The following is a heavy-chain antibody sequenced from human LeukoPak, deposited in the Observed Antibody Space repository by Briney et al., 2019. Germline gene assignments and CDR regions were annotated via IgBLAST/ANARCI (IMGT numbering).Heavy chain of an antibody. CDR1: GCSFSSYY. D-gene: IGHD6-19*01. J-gene: IGHJ4*02. Sequence: SETLSLTCTVSGCSFSSYYWSWIRQPPGKGLEWIGYIYYSGSTNYNPSLKSRVTISVDTSKNQFSLKLSSVTAADTAVYYCARARVAVAGTLFDYWGQGTLVTVSS. CDR3: ARARVAVAGTLFDY. CDR2: IYYSGST. V-gene: IGHV4-59*01.